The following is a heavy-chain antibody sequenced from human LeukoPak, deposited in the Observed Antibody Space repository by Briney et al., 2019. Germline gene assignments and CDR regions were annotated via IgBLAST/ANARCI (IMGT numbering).Heavy chain of an antibody. J-gene: IGHJ4*02. Sequence: GESLKISCKASGYSFSHYWIGWVRQMPGKGLEWMGITHPGDSDTRYSPSFQGQVTISADKSISTAYLQWSTLKASDTAMYYCARLDSSGFYYSNYWGQGTLVTVSS. CDR2: THPGDSDT. V-gene: IGHV5-51*01. CDR3: ARLDSSGFYYSNY. CDR1: GYSFSHYW. D-gene: IGHD3-22*01.